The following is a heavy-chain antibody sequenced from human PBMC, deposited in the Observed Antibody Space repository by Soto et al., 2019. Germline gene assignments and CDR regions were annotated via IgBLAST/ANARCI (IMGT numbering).Heavy chain of an antibody. V-gene: IGHV1-58*01. D-gene: IGHD3-22*01. CDR3: AASYYDSSGLLKENDY. J-gene: IGHJ4*02. CDR2: IVVGSGNT. Sequence: SVKVSCTASGFTFTISAVQWVRQARGQRLEWIGWIVVGSGNTNYAQKFQERVTITRDMSTSTAYMELSSLRSEDTAVYYCAASYYDSSGLLKENDYWGQGTLVTVSS. CDR1: GFTFTISA.